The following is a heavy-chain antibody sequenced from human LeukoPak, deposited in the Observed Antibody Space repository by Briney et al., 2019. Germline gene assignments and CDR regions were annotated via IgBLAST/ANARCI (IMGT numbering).Heavy chain of an antibody. CDR3: ARGYSITGYYYPPYYFDY. J-gene: IGHJ4*02. V-gene: IGHV3-7*01. Sequence: QPGGSLRLSCAASGFTFSSYWMSWVRQAPGKGLEWVANIKQDGSEKYYVDSVKGRFTISRDNAKNSPYLQMNSLRAEDTAVYYCARGYSITGYYYPPYYFDYWGQGTLVTVSS. CDR1: GFTFSSYW. CDR2: IKQDGSEK. D-gene: IGHD3-22*01.